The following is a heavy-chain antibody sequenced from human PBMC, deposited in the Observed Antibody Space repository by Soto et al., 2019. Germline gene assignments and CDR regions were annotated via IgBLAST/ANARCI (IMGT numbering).Heavy chain of an antibody. D-gene: IGHD5-18*01. CDR1: GFLVNSAY. Sequence: EVQLVESGGGLIPPGGSLGLSCAASGFLVNSAYMTWVRQAPGKGLEWLSMINSDGSTLYAESVKGRFTISRDNSKNRLDLQMNSLRAEDTAMYYCARSGCSFAWGYWGQGTLVIVTS. V-gene: IGHV3-53*01. CDR3: ARSGCSFAWGY. J-gene: IGHJ4*02. CDR2: INSDGST.